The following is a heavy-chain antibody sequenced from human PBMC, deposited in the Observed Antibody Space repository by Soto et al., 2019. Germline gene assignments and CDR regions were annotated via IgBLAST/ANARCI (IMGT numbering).Heavy chain of an antibody. Sequence: GGSLRLSCAASGFTFSSYAMSWVRQAPGKGLEWVSAISGSGGSTYYADSVKGRFTISRDNSKNTLYLQMNSLRAEDTAVYYCAKDRAPHHFDNLTGYYYFDYWGQGTLVTVSS. D-gene: IGHD3-9*01. V-gene: IGHV3-23*01. CDR3: AKDRAPHHFDNLTGYYYFDY. J-gene: IGHJ4*02. CDR2: ISGSGGST. CDR1: GFTFSSYA.